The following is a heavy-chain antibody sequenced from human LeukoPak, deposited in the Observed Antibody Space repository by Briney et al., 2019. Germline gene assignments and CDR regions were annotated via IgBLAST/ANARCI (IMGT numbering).Heavy chain of an antibody. J-gene: IGHJ6*03. D-gene: IGHD3-16*01. CDR2: IYTSGST. Sequence: PSETLSLTCTVSGGSISSYYWSWLRQPAGKGLEWIGRIYTSGSTNYNPSLKSRVTMSVDTSKNQFSLKLSSVTAADTAVYYCARLRWSPSYYYYYMDVWGKGTTVTVSS. V-gene: IGHV4-4*07. CDR3: ARLRWSPSYYYYYMDV. CDR1: GGSISSYY.